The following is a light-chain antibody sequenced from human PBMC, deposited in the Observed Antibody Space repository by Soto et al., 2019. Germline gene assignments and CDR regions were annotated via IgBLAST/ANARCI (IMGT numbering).Light chain of an antibody. CDR3: AAWDDSLNGYV. CDR1: SSNIGNNA. J-gene: IGLJ1*01. CDR2: YDD. V-gene: IGLV1-36*01. Sequence: QPVLTQPPSVSDAPRQRVTISCSGSSSNIGNNAVNWYQQLPGKAPKLLIYYDDLLPSGVSDRFSGSKSGTSASLAISGLQSEDEADYYCAAWDDSLNGYVFGTGTKVT.